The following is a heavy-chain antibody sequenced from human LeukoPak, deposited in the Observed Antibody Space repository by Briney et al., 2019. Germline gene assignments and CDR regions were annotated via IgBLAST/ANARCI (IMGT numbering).Heavy chain of an antibody. Sequence: GGSLRLSCAASEFTFSSYAMNWVRQAPGKGLEWVSAISGSGGSTYYADSVKGRFTISRDNSKNTLYLQMNNLRAEDTAVYYCAKEYSGHFSPFPSYFDYWGQGTLVTVSS. CDR3: AKEYSGHFSPFPSYFDY. CDR1: EFTFSSYA. CDR2: ISGSGGST. D-gene: IGHD1-26*01. J-gene: IGHJ4*02. V-gene: IGHV3-23*01.